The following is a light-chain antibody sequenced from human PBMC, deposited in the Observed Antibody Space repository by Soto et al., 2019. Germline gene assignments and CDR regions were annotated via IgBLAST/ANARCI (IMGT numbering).Light chain of an antibody. J-gene: IGLJ2*01. Sequence: QAVVTQPPSASGTPGQTVTISCSGGSSNIGSNYVYWYQQLSGTAPRLIIYSNDQRSSGVPDRFSGSRSGTSASLAISGLRSEDEAEYYCAAWDDSLSGPVFGGGTKVTVL. V-gene: IGLV1-47*02. CDR3: AAWDDSLSGPV. CDR1: SSNIGSNY. CDR2: SND.